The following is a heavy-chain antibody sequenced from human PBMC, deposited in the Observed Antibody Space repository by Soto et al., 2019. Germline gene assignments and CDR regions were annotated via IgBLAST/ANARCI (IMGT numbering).Heavy chain of an antibody. V-gene: IGHV3-30*18. CDR1: GFTFSSYG. J-gene: IGHJ3*02. CDR3: AKGDVLLWFGEFKSDAFDI. D-gene: IGHD3-10*01. CDR2: ISYDGSNK. Sequence: GGSLRLSCAASGFTFSSYGMHWVRQAPGKGLEWVAVISYDGSNKYYADSVKGRFTISRDNSKNTLYLQMNSLRAEDTAVYYRAKGDVLLWFGEFKSDAFDIWGQGTMVTVSS.